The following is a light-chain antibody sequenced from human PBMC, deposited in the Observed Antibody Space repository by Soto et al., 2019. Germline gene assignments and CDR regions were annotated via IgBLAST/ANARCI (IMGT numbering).Light chain of an antibody. CDR2: GAS. CDR1: QSVSSN. V-gene: IGKV3-15*01. Sequence: EIGMTQSPATLSVSPGERATLSCRASQSVSSNLAWYQQKPGQAPRLLIYGASTRATGIPARFSGSGSGTEFTLTISSLQSEDFAVYYCQQYNNLRTFGQGTKVDIK. CDR3: QQYNNLRT. J-gene: IGKJ1*01.